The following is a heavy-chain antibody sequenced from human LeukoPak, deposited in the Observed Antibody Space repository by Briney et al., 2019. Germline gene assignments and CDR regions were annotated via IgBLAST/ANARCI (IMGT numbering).Heavy chain of an antibody. J-gene: IGHJ4*02. CDR2: VIPIFGTA. CDR1: GGPFRSYA. CDR3: ARGSGYYFDY. D-gene: IGHD3-22*01. V-gene: IGHV1-69*05. Sequence: ASVKVSCQASGGPFRSYAISWVRQAPGQGREWMGGVIPIFGTANYAQKFQGRVTITTDESTSTAYMELSSLRSEDTAVYYCARGSGYYFDYWGQGTLVTVSS.